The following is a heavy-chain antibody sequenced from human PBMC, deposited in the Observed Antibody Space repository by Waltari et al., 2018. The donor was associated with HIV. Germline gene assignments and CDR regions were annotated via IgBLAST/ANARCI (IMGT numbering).Heavy chain of an antibody. J-gene: IGHJ6*02. Sequence: EVQLVASGGGLIEPGGALRVSCRGSGLIIRSTYMSWVRQAPGKGLEWVSVIYSGGSRYYADSVKGRFIISRDNSKNTVSLHMNSLRAEDTAVYYCARDPRSSGYYGMDVWGQGIKVTVSS. D-gene: IGHD1-26*01. CDR2: IYSGGSR. CDR3: ARDPRSSGYYGMDV. V-gene: IGHV3-53*01. CDR1: GLIIRSTY.